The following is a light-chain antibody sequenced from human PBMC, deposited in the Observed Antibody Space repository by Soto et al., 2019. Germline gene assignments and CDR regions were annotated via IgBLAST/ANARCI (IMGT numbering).Light chain of an antibody. CDR2: GAS. CDR3: QQYGSSGT. J-gene: IGKJ5*01. CDR1: QSVSSSY. Sequence: EIGLTQSPGTVSLSPGERATLSCRASQSVSSSYLAWYQQKPGQAPRLLIYGASSRATGIPDRFSGSGSGTDFTLTISRLEPEDFAVYYCQQYGSSGTFGQGTRLEIK. V-gene: IGKV3-20*01.